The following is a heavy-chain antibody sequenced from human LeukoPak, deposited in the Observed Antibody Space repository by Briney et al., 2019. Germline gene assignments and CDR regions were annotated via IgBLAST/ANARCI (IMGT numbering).Heavy chain of an antibody. CDR3: ARDGYSFGHDFDY. D-gene: IGHD5-18*01. J-gene: IGHJ4*02. CDR2: IYSGGST. V-gene: IGHV3-66*01. CDR1: GFTVSSNY. Sequence: GGSLRLSCAASGFTVSSNYMSWVRQAPGEGLEWVSVIYSGGSTYYADSVKGRFTISRDNSKNTLYLQMNSLRAEDTAVYYCARDGYSFGHDFDYWGQGTLVTVSS.